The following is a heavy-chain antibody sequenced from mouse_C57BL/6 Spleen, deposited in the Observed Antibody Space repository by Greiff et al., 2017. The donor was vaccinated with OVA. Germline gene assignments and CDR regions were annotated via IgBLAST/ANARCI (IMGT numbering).Heavy chain of an antibody. CDR2: ISDGGSYT. Sequence: EVQVVESGGGLVKPGGSLKLSCAASGFTFSSYAMSWVRQTPEKRLEWVATISDGGSYTYYPDNVKGRFTISRDNAKNNLYLQMSHLKSEDTAMYYCARAGKSFDYWGQGTTLTVSS. CDR3: ARAGKSFDY. CDR1: GFTFSSYA. J-gene: IGHJ2*01. V-gene: IGHV5-4*01.